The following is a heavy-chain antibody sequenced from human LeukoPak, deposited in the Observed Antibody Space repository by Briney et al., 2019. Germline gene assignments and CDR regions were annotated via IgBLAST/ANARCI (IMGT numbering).Heavy chain of an antibody. CDR3: ARVASRQQLVPVY. V-gene: IGHV1-2*02. J-gene: IGHJ4*02. CDR1: GYTFTGYY. Sequence: ASVKVSCKASGYTFTGYYMHWVRQAPGQGLEWMGWINPNSGGTNYAQKFQGRVTMTRDTSISTAYMELSRLRSGDTAVYYCARVASRQQLVPVYWGQGTLVTVSS. D-gene: IGHD6-13*01. CDR2: INPNSGGT.